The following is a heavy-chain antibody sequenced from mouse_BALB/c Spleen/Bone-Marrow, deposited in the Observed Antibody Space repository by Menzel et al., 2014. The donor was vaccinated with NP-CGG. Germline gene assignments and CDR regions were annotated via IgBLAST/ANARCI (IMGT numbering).Heavy chain of an antibody. V-gene: IGHV14-3*02. J-gene: IGHJ2*01. Sequence: VQLQQSGAELVKPGASVKLSCTASGFNIKDTYMHWVKQRPEQGLDWIGRIDPANGNTKYDPKFQGKATITADTSSNTAYLQLSSLTSEDTAVYYCARYYYGYYFDYWGQGTTLTVSS. CDR1: GFNIKDTY. CDR2: IDPANGNT. D-gene: IGHD1-2*01. CDR3: ARYYYGYYFDY.